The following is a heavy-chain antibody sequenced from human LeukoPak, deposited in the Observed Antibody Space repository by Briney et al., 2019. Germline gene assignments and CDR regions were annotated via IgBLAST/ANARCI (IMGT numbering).Heavy chain of an antibody. CDR2: IYSGGTT. CDR1: GFTVNRNY. J-gene: IGHJ4*02. D-gene: IGHD4-17*01. V-gene: IGHV3-66*01. Sequence: GGSLRLSCVVSGFTVNRNYMSWVRQAPGKGLEWVSVIYSGGTTNYADSVKGRFIVYRDNSKNTLYLQMNSLRVEDTAVYYCASKVTTGYWGQGTLVTVSS. CDR3: ASKVTTGY.